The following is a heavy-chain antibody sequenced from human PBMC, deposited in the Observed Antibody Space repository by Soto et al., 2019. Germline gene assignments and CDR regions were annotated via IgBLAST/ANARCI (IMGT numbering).Heavy chain of an antibody. Sequence: PSETLSLTCAVYGGSFSGYYWSWIRQPPGKGLEWIGEINHSGSTNYNPSLKSRVTISVDTSKNQFSLKLSSVTAADTAVYYCARGDRITMVRGVIGMDVWGQGTTVTVSS. CDR1: GGSFSGYY. CDR2: INHSGST. V-gene: IGHV4-34*01. J-gene: IGHJ6*02. D-gene: IGHD3-10*01. CDR3: ARGDRITMVRGVIGMDV.